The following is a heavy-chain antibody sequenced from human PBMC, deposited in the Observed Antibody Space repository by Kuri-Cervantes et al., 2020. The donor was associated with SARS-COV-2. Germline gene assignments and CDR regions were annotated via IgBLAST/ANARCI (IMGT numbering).Heavy chain of an antibody. CDR1: GGSFSGYY. J-gene: IGHJ6*03. Sequence: ESLKISCAVYGGSFSGYYWSWIRQPPGKGLEWIGEINHSGSTNYNPSLKSRVTISVDTSKNQFSLKLSSVTAADTAVYYCARERCSSTSCYARGVYHYYYMDVWGKGTTVTVSS. V-gene: IGHV4-34*01. CDR2: INHSGST. CDR3: ARERCSSTSCYARGVYHYYYMDV. D-gene: IGHD2-2*01.